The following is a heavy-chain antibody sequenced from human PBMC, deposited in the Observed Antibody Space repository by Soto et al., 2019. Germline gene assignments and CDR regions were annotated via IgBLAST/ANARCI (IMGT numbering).Heavy chain of an antibody. Sequence: LRLSCAASGFTFSSYWMHWVRQAPGKGLVWVSRINSDGSSTSYADSVKGRFTISRDNAKNTLYLQMNSLRAEDTAVYYCARQGVLLWFGEYADVWGQGTTVTVSS. J-gene: IGHJ6*02. CDR1: GFTFSSYW. V-gene: IGHV3-74*01. D-gene: IGHD3-10*01. CDR3: ARQGVLLWFGEYADV. CDR2: INSDGSST.